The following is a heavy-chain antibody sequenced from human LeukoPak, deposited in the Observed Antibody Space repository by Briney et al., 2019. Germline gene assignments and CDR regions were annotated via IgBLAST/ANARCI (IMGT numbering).Heavy chain of an antibody. D-gene: IGHD2-15*01. CDR2: IYLSGRT. V-gene: IGHV4-38-2*02. Sequence: SETLSLTCTVSGYSISSGYYWGWIRQPPGKGLEWIGSIYLSGRTYYNPSLKSRVTISVDTSKNQFSLKLNSVTAADTAVYYCASFYCSGGSCYQYFSYYYMDVWGKGTTVTISS. CDR3: ASFYCSGGSCYQYFSYYYMDV. J-gene: IGHJ6*03. CDR1: GYSISSGYY.